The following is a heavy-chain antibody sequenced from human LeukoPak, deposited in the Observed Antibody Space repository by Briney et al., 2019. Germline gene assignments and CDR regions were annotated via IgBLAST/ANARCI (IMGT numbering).Heavy chain of an antibody. J-gene: IGHJ3*02. CDR3: AKSNGYGLIDI. CDR1: GGSISSYY. D-gene: IGHD3-10*01. Sequence: PSETLSLTCTVSGGSISSYYWSWVRQPPGKALECIGNIFYTGSPYYSPSLKSRVTISLDTSRNQFSPRLTSVTAADTAVYYCAKSNGYGLIDIWGQGTMVTVSS. V-gene: IGHV4-59*12. CDR2: IFYTGSP.